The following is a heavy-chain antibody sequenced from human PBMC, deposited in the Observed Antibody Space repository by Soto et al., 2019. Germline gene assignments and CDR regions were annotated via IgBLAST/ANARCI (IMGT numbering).Heavy chain of an antibody. J-gene: IGHJ4*02. V-gene: IGHV1-3*01. D-gene: IGHD3-3*01. CDR3: ARNLMTSGYDFWSGLDY. CDR2: INAGNGNT. Sequence: ASVKVSCKTSGYTFTYYAVHWVRQAPGQSLEWMGWINAGNGNTQYSQQFQGRVIISRDTSASTAYMELSSLRSQDTAAYYCARNLMTSGYDFWSGLDYWGQGTVVTVSS. CDR1: GYTFTYYA.